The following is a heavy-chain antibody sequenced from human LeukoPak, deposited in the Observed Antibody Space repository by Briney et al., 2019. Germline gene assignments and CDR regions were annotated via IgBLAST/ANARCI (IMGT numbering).Heavy chain of an antibody. CDR1: GGSISSYF. J-gene: IGHJ6*02. CDR3: ASSAYYYFGMDV. CDR2: IYTSGST. V-gene: IGHV4-4*07. Sequence: SETLSLTCTVSGGSISSYFWSWIRQPAGKGLEWIGRIYTSGSTNYNPSLLSRVTMSVDTSKNQCSLKLTTVTAANSAVYYCASSAYYYFGMDVWGQGTTVTVSS.